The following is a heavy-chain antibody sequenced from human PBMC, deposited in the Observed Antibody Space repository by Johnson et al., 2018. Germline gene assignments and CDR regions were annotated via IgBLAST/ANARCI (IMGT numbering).Heavy chain of an antibody. J-gene: IGHJ6*03. Sequence: QVQLVESGGGLVQPGSSVKVSCKASGGTFSSYAISWVRQAPGQGLEWMGGIIPIFGTANYAQQFQGRVTITADASTSTAYMELSSLRSEDTAGYYCARQGGYYDSSCYGYYYYYYMDVWGKGTTVTVSS. CDR3: ARQGGYYDSSCYGYYYYYYMDV. D-gene: IGHD3-22*01. CDR1: GGTFSSYA. V-gene: IGHV1-69*01. CDR2: IIPIFGTA.